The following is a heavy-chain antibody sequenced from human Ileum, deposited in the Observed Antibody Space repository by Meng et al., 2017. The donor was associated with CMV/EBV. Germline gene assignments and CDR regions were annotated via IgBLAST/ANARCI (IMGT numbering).Heavy chain of an antibody. J-gene: IGHJ4*02. V-gene: IGHV3-30*02. CDR1: GFACSTFG. Sequence: SGFACSTFGMHWVRQAPGRGLEWLAFMRFGGDDVHYADSVRGRFTVSRDNSRNTLYLQMDSLRPGDTALYYCAKDYTDTWSNYFDYWGRGTLVTVSS. CDR3: AKDYTDTWSNYFDY. CDR2: MRFGGDDV. D-gene: IGHD2-2*02.